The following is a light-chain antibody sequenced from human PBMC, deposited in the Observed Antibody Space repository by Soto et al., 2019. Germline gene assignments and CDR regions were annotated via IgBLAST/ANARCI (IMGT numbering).Light chain of an antibody. J-gene: IGKJ4*01. CDR1: QSVTSTH. CDR3: QQYVSSPLT. Sequence: EIVLTQSPGTLSLSPGARATLSCRASQSVTSTHLTGYQQKPGQAPRLLIYGASSRATGIPYRFSGSGSGTDFTLTISRLEPEDFAVYYCQQYVSSPLTFGGGTKGEIK. V-gene: IGKV3-20*01. CDR2: GAS.